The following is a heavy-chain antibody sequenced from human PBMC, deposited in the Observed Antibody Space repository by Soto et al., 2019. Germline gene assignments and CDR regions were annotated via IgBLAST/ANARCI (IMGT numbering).Heavy chain of an antibody. CDR1: GFTVSSNY. V-gene: IGHV3-53*04. CDR2: IYSGGST. J-gene: IGHJ6*02. Sequence: GGSLRLSCAASGFTVSSNYMSWVRQAPGKGLEWVSVIYSGGSTYYADSVKGRFTISRHNSKNTLYLQMNSLRAEDTAVYYCARGHKAPPGRRLYDFWRGGYYGMDVWGQGTTVTVSS. D-gene: IGHD3-3*01. CDR3: ARGHKAPPGRRLYDFWRGGYYGMDV.